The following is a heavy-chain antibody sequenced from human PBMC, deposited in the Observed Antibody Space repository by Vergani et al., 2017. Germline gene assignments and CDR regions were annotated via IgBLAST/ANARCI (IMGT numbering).Heavy chain of an antibody. CDR3: ARGRVGWLHYYYMDV. Sequence: QVQLQQWGAGLLKPSETLSLTCAVYGGSFSGYYWSWIRQPPGKGLEWIGEINHSGSTNYNPSLKSRVTISVDTSKNQFSLKLSSVTAADTAVYYCARGRVGWLHYYYMDVWGKGTTVTVSS. J-gene: IGHJ6*03. CDR1: GGSFSGYY. D-gene: IGHD3-22*01. CDR2: INHSGST. V-gene: IGHV4-34*01.